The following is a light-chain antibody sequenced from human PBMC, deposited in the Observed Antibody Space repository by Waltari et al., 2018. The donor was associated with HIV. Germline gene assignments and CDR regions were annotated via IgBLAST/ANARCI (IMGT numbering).Light chain of an antibody. CDR3: CSYAGNYRV. J-gene: IGLJ2*01. CDR2: EVT. V-gene: IGLV2-11*01. Sequence: QSALTQPRSVSGSPGQSVTISCTGTSGDIGFYDYVSWFQQHPGKAPKLISYEVTKRPSGVPDRFSGAKSGNTATLTITGLQAEDEADYYCCSYAGNYRVFGGGTKLTVL. CDR1: SGDIGFYDY.